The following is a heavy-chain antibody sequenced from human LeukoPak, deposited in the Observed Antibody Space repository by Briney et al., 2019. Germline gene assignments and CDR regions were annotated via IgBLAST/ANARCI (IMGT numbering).Heavy chain of an antibody. CDR3: ATLGATSFDY. CDR1: GYTCTGYY. V-gene: IGHV1-2*02. D-gene: IGHD1-26*01. Sequence: ASVKVSCKASGYTCTGYYIHWVRQAPGQGLEWMGWIVPNSGGTNYAQKFQGRVTMTRDTSISTAYMELSRLRYDDTAVYYCATLGATSFDYWGQGTLVTVSS. CDR2: IVPNSGGT. J-gene: IGHJ4*02.